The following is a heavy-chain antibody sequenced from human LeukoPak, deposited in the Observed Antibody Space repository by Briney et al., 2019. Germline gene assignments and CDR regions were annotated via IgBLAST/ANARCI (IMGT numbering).Heavy chain of an antibody. Sequence: ASVKVSCKASGGTFSSYAISWVRQAPGQGLEWMGGIIPIFGTANYAQKLQGRVTITADESTSTAYMELSSLRSEDTAVYYCARDVAGYYDFWSGSYYGMDVWGQGTTVTVSS. CDR2: IIPIFGTA. J-gene: IGHJ6*02. CDR3: ARDVAGYYDFWSGSYYGMDV. CDR1: GGTFSSYA. V-gene: IGHV1-69*01. D-gene: IGHD3-3*01.